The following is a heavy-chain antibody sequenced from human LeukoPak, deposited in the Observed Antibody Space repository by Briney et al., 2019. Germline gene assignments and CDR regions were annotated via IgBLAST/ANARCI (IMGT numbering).Heavy chain of an antibody. J-gene: IGHJ6*02. V-gene: IGHV3-74*01. Sequence: GGSLRLSCAASGFTFTSYWMHWVRQAPGKGLVWVSRVNSDGSSTTYADSVKGRFTISRDNAKNTLYLQMDSLRAEDTAVYYCARGRYYGMDVWGQGTTVTVSS. CDR1: GFTFTSYW. CDR2: VNSDGSST. CDR3: ARGRYYGMDV.